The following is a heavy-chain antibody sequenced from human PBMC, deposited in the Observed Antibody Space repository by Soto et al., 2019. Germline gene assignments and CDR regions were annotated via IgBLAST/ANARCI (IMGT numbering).Heavy chain of an antibody. Sequence: DVQLVESGGDLVQPGGSLKLSCTGLGFNFSGSALHWVRQPSGKGLEWVGRIRGRAKKYATSYATSVRGRFYLSRDDAKNTAFLQMNSLRDEDTGVYFCCGRGGYSLQDSWGQGTLVTVSS. J-gene: IGHJ4*02. V-gene: IGHV3-73*01. D-gene: IGHD5-18*01. CDR3: CGRGGYSLQDS. CDR2: IRGRAKKYAT. CDR1: GFNFSGSA.